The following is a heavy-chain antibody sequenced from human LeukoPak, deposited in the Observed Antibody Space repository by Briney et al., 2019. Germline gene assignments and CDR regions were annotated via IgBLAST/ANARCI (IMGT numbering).Heavy chain of an antibody. CDR2: IYYSGST. CDR3: ARDETFGEGAFDI. CDR1: GGSISSYY. Sequence: PSETLSLTCTVSGGSISSYYWSWIRQPPGKGLEWIGYIYYSGSTYYNPSLKSRVTISVDTSKNQFSLKLSSVTAADTAVYYCARDETFGEGAFDIWGQGTMVTASS. V-gene: IGHV4-59*12. D-gene: IGHD3-16*01. J-gene: IGHJ3*02.